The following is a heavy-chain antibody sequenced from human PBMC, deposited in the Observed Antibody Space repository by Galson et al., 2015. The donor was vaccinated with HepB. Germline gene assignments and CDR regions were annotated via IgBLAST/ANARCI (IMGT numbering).Heavy chain of an antibody. J-gene: IGHJ4*02. D-gene: IGHD3-9*01. CDR1: GFTFSDNY. CDR2: ITSSGSYT. Sequence: SLRLSCAASGFTFSDNYMSWIRQAPGKGLEWISYITSSGSYTNYADSVKGRFTISRDNAKNSLYLQMNSLRAEDTAVYFCASAPNYDLLSGYLDYWGQGTLVTVSS. CDR3: ASAPNYDLLSGYLDY. V-gene: IGHV3-11*06.